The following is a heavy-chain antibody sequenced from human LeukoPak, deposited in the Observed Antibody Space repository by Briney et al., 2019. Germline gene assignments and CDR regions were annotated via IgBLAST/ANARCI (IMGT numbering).Heavy chain of an antibody. V-gene: IGHV4-59*08. J-gene: IGHJ5*02. Sequence: PSDTLSLTCTVSSPSIRSSYWICLRQPPGEARVCIGYIYYTGCTNLRPFLKSRVPLPVNKSKNQFSLELDHLTGAGPAVYLRARLDRSGYEMGGTWFDPWGQGTLVTVSS. CDR1: SPSIRSSY. CDR3: ARLDRSGYEMGGTWFDP. CDR2: IYYTGCT. D-gene: IGHD3-22*01.